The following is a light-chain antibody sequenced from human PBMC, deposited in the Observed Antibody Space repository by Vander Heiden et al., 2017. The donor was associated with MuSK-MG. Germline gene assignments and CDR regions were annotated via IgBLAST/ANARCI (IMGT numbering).Light chain of an antibody. CDR2: GAS. CDR3: QQDGSSPIT. CDR1: QSVSSSY. V-gene: IGKV3-20*01. Sequence: EIVLTQSPGTLSLSLGERATLSCRASQSVSSSYLAWYQQKPGQAPRLLIYGASSRATGIPDRFSGSGSGTDFTLTISRLEPEDFAVYYCQQDGSSPITFGQGTRMEIK. J-gene: IGKJ5*01.